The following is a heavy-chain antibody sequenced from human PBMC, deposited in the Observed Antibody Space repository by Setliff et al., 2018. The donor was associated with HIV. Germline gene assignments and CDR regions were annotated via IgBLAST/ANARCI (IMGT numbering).Heavy chain of an antibody. CDR3: ARGGSNYGIQYFPH. J-gene: IGHJ1*01. D-gene: IGHD5-18*01. V-gene: IGHV4-31*01. CDR1: GASIGRRSDC. Sequence: KTSETLSLTCTVSGASIGRRSDCWSWIRQLPGKGLECIGYIYYSGSTYYNPSLKSLVTISVDTSKNQFSLRLSSVTVADTAVYYCARGGSNYGIQYFPHWCQGTLVTVSS. CDR2: IYYSGST.